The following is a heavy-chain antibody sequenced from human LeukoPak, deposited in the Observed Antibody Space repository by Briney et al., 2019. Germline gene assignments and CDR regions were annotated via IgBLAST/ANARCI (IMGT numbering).Heavy chain of an antibody. V-gene: IGHV4-34*01. Sequence: PSETLSLTCAVYGGSFSGYYWSWIRQPPGKGLEWIGEINHSGSTNYKPSLKSRVTISVDTSKNQFSLKLSSVTAADTAVYYCARGGATMIVVVIKAFDYWGQGTLVTVSS. J-gene: IGHJ4*02. D-gene: IGHD3-22*01. CDR3: ARGGATMIVVVIKAFDY. CDR1: GGSFSGYY. CDR2: INHSGST.